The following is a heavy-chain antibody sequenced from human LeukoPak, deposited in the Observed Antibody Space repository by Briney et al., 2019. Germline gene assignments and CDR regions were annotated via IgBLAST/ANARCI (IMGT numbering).Heavy chain of an antibody. D-gene: IGHD3-10*01. V-gene: IGHV1-69*13. CDR3: ARTYGSGTARYYYYYYMDV. Sequence: SVKVSCKASGYTFTGYYMHWVRQAPGQGLEWMGGIIPIFGTANYAQKFQGRVTITADESTSTAYMELSSLRSEDTAVYYCARTYGSGTARYYYYYYMDVWGKGTTVTISS. CDR1: GYTFTGYY. CDR2: IIPIFGTA. J-gene: IGHJ6*03.